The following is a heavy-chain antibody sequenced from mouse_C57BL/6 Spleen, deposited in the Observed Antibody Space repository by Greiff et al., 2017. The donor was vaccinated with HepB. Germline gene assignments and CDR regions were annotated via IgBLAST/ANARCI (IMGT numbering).Heavy chain of an antibody. V-gene: IGHV14-4*01. Sequence: VQLQQSGAELVRPGASVKLSCTASGFNIKDDYMHWVKQRPEQGLEWIGWIDPENGDTEYASKFQGKATIPADTSSNTAYLPLSSLTSEDTAVYYCTTFGQVAMDYWGQGTSVTVSS. J-gene: IGHJ4*01. CDR2: IDPENGDT. CDR3: TTFGQVAMDY. D-gene: IGHD1-3*01. CDR1: GFNIKDDY.